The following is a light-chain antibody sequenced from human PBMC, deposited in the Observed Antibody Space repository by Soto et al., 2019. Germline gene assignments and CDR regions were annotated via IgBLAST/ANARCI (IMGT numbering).Light chain of an antibody. CDR2: DAS. CDR3: QQSYRDPIT. CDR1: QSISTY. Sequence: QMTQSPSSLSASVGNRVTITCRASQSISTYLNWYQKKPGKAPNLLIYDASRLQSGVPSRFSGSGGGTDFTLSISSVQPEDFATYFCQQSYRDPITFGQGTRLEI. J-gene: IGKJ5*01. V-gene: IGKV1-39*01.